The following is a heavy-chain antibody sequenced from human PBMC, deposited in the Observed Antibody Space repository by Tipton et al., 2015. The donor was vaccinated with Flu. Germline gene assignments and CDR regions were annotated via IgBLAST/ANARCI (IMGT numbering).Heavy chain of an antibody. J-gene: IGHJ4*02. Sequence: QLVQSGGGLVQPGGSLRLSCAASGFTFSNYWMTWVRQAPGKGLEWVANIKEDGSEIYYVGPVKGRFTISRDNAKNSVYLQMNSLRAEDTAVYYCVRAMHYWGQGTLVTVSS. V-gene: IGHV3-7*01. CDR2: IKEDGSEI. CDR1: GFTFSNYW. CDR3: VRAMHY.